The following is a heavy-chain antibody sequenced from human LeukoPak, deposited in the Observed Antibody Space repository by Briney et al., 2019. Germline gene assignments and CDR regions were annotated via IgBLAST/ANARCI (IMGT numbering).Heavy chain of an antibody. V-gene: IGHV1-18*01. CDR3: ARDPTEDFWSGFYSYFDF. CDR2: ISTYNGNT. J-gene: IGHJ4*02. CDR1: GYTFTTYC. Sequence: ASVKVSCKASGYTFTTYCLSWVRQAPGQGLEWMGWISTYNGNTNYAQKFQGRGTMTTDKSTSTAYMELRSLRSDDTAVYYCARDPTEDFWSGFYSYFDFWGQGTLVTVSS. D-gene: IGHD3-3*01.